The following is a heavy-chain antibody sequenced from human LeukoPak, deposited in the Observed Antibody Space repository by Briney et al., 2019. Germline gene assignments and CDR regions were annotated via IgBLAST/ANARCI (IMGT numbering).Heavy chain of an antibody. Sequence: RASVKVSCKASGYTFTGYYMHWVRQAPGQGLEWMGWINPNSGGTNYAQKFQGRVTMTRDTSISTAYMELSRLRSDDTAVYYCARVIATVTHYYYYYMDVWGKGTTVTVSS. V-gene: IGHV1-2*02. CDR1: GYTFTGYY. CDR2: INPNSGGT. D-gene: IGHD4-17*01. J-gene: IGHJ6*03. CDR3: ARVIATVTHYYYYYMDV.